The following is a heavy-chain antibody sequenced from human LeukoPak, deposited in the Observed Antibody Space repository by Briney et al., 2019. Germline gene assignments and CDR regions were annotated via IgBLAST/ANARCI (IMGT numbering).Heavy chain of an antibody. CDR3: AKDLPSAATGLHY. D-gene: IGHD2-15*01. V-gene: IGHV3-9*01. CDR1: GFTFDDYA. CDR2: ISWNSGSI. J-gene: IGHJ4*02. Sequence: GGSLRLSCVASGFTFDDYAMHWVQQAPGKGLEWVSGISWNSGSIDYADSVKGRFTISRDNAKKSLYLQMNSLRAEDTALYYCAKDLPSAATGLHYWGQGTLVTVSS.